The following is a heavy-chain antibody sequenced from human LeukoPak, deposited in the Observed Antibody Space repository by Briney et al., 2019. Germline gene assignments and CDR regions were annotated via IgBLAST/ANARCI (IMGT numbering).Heavy chain of an antibody. D-gene: IGHD6-13*01. J-gene: IGHJ4*02. CDR3: AKDPNPMDPGYSSSWYEGR. CDR2: ISGSGGST. V-gene: IGHV3-23*01. Sequence: TGGSLRLSCAASGFTFSSYAMSWVRQAPGKGLEWVSAISGSGGSTYYADSVKGRFTISRDNSKNTLYLQMNSLRAEDTAVYYCAKDPNPMDPGYSSSWYEGRGGQGTLVTVSS. CDR1: GFTFSSYA.